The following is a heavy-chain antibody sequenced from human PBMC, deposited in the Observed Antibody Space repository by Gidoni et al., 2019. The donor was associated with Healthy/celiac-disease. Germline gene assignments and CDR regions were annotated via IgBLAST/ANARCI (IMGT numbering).Heavy chain of an antibody. Sequence: QVQLQESGPGLVKPSQTLSLPCTVSGGAISSGDYYWSWIRPPPGKCLEWIGYIYYSGSTYYNPSLKSRVTISVDTSKTQFSLKLSSVTAADTAVYYCAVLDVSAFDIWGQGTMVTVSS. J-gene: IGHJ3*02. V-gene: IGHV4-30-4*01. CDR2: IYYSGST. CDR3: AVLDVSAFDI. D-gene: IGHD3-10*02. CDR1: GGAISSGDYY.